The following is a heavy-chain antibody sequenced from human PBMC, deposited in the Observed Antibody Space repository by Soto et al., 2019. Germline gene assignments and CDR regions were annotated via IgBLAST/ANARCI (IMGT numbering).Heavy chain of an antibody. Sequence: QLQLQESGPGLVKPSETLSLTCTVSGGSISSSSYYWGWIRQPPGKGLEWIGSIYYSGSTYYNPSLKSRVTISVDTSKNQFSLKLSSVTAADTAVYYCARLWDYGDYEIGAFDYWGQGTLVTVSS. CDR1: GGSISSSSYY. D-gene: IGHD4-17*01. CDR3: ARLWDYGDYEIGAFDY. V-gene: IGHV4-39*01. J-gene: IGHJ4*02. CDR2: IYYSGST.